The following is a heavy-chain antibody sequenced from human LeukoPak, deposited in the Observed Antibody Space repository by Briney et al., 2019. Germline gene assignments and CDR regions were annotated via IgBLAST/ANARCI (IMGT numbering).Heavy chain of an antibody. CDR1: GFTFSSYA. CDR3: AKSSLVVVTAGDY. J-gene: IGHJ4*02. D-gene: IGHD2-21*02. V-gene: IGHV3-23*01. Sequence: PGGSLRLSCAASGFTFSSYAMSWVRQAPGKGPEWVSAISGSGGSTYYADSVKGRFTISRDNSKNTLYLQMNSLRAEDTAVYYCAKSSLVVVTAGDYWGQGTLVTVSS. CDR2: ISGSGGST.